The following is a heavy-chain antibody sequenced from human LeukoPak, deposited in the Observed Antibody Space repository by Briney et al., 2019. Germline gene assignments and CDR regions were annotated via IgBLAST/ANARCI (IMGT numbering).Heavy chain of an antibody. CDR2: ISGSGVNT. D-gene: IGHD3-16*02. V-gene: IGHV3-23*01. CDR3: ASLFGGVIAFDY. J-gene: IGHJ4*02. Sequence: PGGSLRLSCEASGFTFSSYAMSWVRQAPGKGLEWVSGISGSGVNTYYADSVKGRFTISRDNSKNTMYLQMDSLRAEDAAVYYCASLFGGVIAFDYWGQGTLVTVSS. CDR1: GFTFSSYA.